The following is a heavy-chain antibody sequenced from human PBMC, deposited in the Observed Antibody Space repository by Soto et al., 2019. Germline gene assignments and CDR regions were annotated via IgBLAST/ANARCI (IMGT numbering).Heavy chain of an antibody. Sequence: SETLSLTCAVSGGSISGSYWWTWVRQPPGKGLEWIGEIWHSGNSNYNPSLKSRVTISVDKSNSQFSLNLTSVTAADTAVYFCARGRKAHYYQSGIYYGTDWFDPWGPGALVTVSS. CDR3: ARGRKAHYYQSGIYYGTDWFDP. CDR1: GGSISGSYW. J-gene: IGHJ5*02. CDR2: IWHSGNS. D-gene: IGHD3-10*01. V-gene: IGHV4-4*02.